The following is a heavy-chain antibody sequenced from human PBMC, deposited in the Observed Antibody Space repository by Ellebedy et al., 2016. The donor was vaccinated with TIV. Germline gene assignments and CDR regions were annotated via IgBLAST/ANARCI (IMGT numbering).Heavy chain of an antibody. CDR1: AGSIGSFY. CDR3: ARLNYNWNDYYYYGMDV. CDR2: IYYSGST. J-gene: IGHJ6*02. V-gene: IGHV4-59*08. Sequence: SETLSLTCTVPAGSIGSFYWGWIRQPPGKGLEWIAYIYYSGSTKYNPSLKSRVTISVDTSKNQFSLKVSSVTAADTAVYYCARLNYNWNDYYYYGMDVWGQGTTVTVSS. D-gene: IGHD1-20*01.